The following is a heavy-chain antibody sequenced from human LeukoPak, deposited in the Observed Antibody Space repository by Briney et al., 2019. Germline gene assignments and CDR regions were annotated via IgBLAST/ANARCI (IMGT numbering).Heavy chain of an antibody. D-gene: IGHD3-3*01. CDR1: GFTFDDYA. Sequence: PGGSLRLSCAASGFTFDDYAMHWVRLAPGKGLEWVSGISWNSGSIGYADSVKGRFTISGDNAKNSLYLQMNSLRAEDTALYYCAKDIESQGYYDSGFDYWGQGTLVTVSS. J-gene: IGHJ4*02. CDR2: ISWNSGSI. V-gene: IGHV3-9*01. CDR3: AKDIESQGYYDSGFDY.